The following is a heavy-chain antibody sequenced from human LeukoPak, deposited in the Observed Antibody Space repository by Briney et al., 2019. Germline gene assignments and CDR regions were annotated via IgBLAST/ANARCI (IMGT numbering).Heavy chain of an antibody. D-gene: IGHD5-24*01. V-gene: IGHV3-30*18. J-gene: IGHJ6*02. Sequence: GGSLRLSCAASGFTFSSYGMHWVRQAPGKGLEWVAVISYDGSNKYYADSVKGRFTISRDNSKNTLYLQMNSLRAEDTAVYYCAKADGKSRDGYNYPDYYYYGMDVWGQGTTVTVSS. CDR1: GFTFSSYG. CDR2: ISYDGSNK. CDR3: AKADGKSRDGYNYPDYYYYGMDV.